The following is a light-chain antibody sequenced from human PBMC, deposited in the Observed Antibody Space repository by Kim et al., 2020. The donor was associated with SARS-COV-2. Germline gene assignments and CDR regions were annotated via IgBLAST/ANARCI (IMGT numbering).Light chain of an antibody. CDR2: GAS. V-gene: IGKV3-15*01. Sequence: SPGERATPSCRAMQSVSSNLAWYQEKPGQAPRLLIYGASTRTTGIPARFSGSGSGTEFTLTISSLQSEDFAVYYCHQYNNWPPWTFGQGTKVDIK. J-gene: IGKJ1*01. CDR1: QSVSSN. CDR3: HQYNNWPPWT.